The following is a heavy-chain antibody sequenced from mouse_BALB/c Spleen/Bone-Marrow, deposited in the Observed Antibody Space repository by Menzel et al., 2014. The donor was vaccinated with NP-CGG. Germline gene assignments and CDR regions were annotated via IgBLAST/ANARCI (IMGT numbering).Heavy chain of an antibody. CDR1: GYAFSSYW. CDR2: IYPGDGDT. Sequence: QVQLQQPGADLVRPGSSVKISRKASGYAFSSYWMNWVKQRPGQGLEWIGQIYPGDGDTNYNGKFKGKATLTADKSSSTAYMQLSSLTSEDSAVYFCARGDGNYPFYAMDYWGQGTSVTVSS. CDR3: ARGDGNYPFYAMDY. V-gene: IGHV1-80*01. J-gene: IGHJ4*01. D-gene: IGHD2-1*01.